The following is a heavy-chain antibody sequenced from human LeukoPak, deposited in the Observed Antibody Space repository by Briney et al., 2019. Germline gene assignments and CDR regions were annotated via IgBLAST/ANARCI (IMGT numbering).Heavy chain of an antibody. CDR3: AIPVLLGERDAFDI. CDR1: GGSFSGYY. J-gene: IGHJ3*02. Sequence: KPSETLSLTCAVYGGSFSGYYWSWIRQPPGKGLEWIGEINHSGSTNYNPSLKSRVTISVDTSKNQFSLKLSSVTAADTAVYYCAIPVLLGERDAFDIWGQGTMVTVSS. D-gene: IGHD1-1*01. V-gene: IGHV4-34*01. CDR2: INHSGST.